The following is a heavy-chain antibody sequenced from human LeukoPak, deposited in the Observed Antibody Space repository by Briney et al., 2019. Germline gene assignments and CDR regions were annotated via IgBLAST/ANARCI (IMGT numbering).Heavy chain of an antibody. CDR3: ARRTTYYYYMDV. V-gene: IGHV4-39*07. CDR1: GGSISSTSYY. D-gene: IGHD1-1*01. CDR2: FYYSGSI. Sequence: PSETLSLTCIVSGGSISSTSYYWGWIRQSPGKGLEWIGSFYYSGSIFGNRSLRSRVTISIDMSKNQFLLKLTSVTAADTAVYYCARRTTYYYYMDVWGKGTTVTVSS. J-gene: IGHJ6*03.